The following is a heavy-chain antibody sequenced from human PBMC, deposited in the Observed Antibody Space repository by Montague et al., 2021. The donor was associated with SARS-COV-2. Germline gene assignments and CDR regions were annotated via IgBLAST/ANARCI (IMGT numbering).Heavy chain of an antibody. D-gene: IGHD6-13*01. CDR2: VHYSGGT. CDR3: ARGISSWWAVGH. J-gene: IGHJ4*02. Sequence: SETLSLTCSVSGVSISTSGYYWGWVRQSPGKGLEWIGSVHYSGGTNYNPSLEGRVTIYVDTSKNMFSLRLRSVTAADTAVYYCARGISSWWAVGHWGQGILVTVSS. V-gene: IGHV4-39*01. CDR1: GVSISTSGYY.